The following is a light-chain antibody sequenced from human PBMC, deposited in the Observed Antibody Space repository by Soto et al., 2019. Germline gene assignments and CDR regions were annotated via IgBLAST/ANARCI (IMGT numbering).Light chain of an antibody. CDR3: QQFNNYPQVT. J-gene: IGKJ5*01. Sequence: AIQLTQSPSSLSASVGDRVTITCRASQGISSALAWYQQKPGKAPKLLIYDASSLESGVPSRFSGSGSGTDFTLTISSLQPEDFATYYCQQFNNYPQVTFGQGTRLDIK. V-gene: IGKV1D-13*01. CDR1: QGISSA. CDR2: DAS.